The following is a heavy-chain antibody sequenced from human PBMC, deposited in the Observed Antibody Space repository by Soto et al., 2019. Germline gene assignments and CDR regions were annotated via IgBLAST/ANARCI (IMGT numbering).Heavy chain of an antibody. CDR2: SYYTGST. Sequence: QVQLQESGPGLVKPSQTLSLTCTVSGDSISAGGYFWSWIRQQPGMGLEWSGYSYYTGSTYHNPALKSRFTIVADTSKNQFSLTVTAVTAADTAVYYWERHTTAAGTKYWGQGTLVTVSS. CDR3: ERHTTAAGTKY. J-gene: IGHJ4*02. D-gene: IGHD6-25*01. CDR1: GDSISAGGYF. V-gene: IGHV4-31*03.